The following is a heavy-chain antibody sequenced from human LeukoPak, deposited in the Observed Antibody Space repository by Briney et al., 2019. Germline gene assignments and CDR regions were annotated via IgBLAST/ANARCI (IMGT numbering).Heavy chain of an antibody. CDR3: ARDQPSIFPVTPLDY. D-gene: IGHD4-17*01. CDR2: ISGSGGST. Sequence: GGSLRLSCAASGFTFSSYAMTWVRQAPGKGLEWVSAISGSGGSTYYTDSVKGRFTISRDNAKNSLYLQMNSLRAEDTAVYYCARDQPSIFPVTPLDYWGQGTLVTVSS. V-gene: IGHV3-23*01. CDR1: GFTFSSYA. J-gene: IGHJ4*02.